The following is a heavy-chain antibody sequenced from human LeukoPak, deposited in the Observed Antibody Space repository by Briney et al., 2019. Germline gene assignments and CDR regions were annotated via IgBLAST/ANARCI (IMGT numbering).Heavy chain of an antibody. V-gene: IGHV1-69*06. J-gene: IGHJ5*02. CDR1: GGTFSSYA. D-gene: IGHD6-13*01. CDR3: ARDASSWSNNWFDP. Sequence: ASVKVSCKASGGTFSSYAISWVRQAPGQGLEWMGGIIPIFGTANYAQKFQGRVTITADNSTSTAYMELSSLRSEDTAVYYCARDASSWSNNWFDPWGQGTLVTVSS. CDR2: IIPIFGTA.